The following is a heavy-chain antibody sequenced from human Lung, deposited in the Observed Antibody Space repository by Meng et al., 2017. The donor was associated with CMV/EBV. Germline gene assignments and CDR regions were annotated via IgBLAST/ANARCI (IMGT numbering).Heavy chain of an antibody. CDR2: ISSSSSYI. V-gene: IGHV3-21*01. D-gene: IGHD3-22*01. Sequence: GGSLRLXCAASGFTFSSYSMNWVRQAPGKGLEWVSSISSSSSYIYYADSVKGRFTISRDNAKNSLYLQMNGLRAEDTAVYYCARAYYYDSSGYYIAPNYYYYGMEVWXQETXVTVAS. J-gene: IGHJ6*02. CDR1: GFTFSSYS. CDR3: ARAYYYDSSGYYIAPNYYYYGMEV.